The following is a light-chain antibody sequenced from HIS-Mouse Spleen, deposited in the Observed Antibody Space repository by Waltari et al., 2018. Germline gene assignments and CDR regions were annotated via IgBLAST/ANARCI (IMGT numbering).Light chain of an antibody. CDR2: KDR. CDR1: ALPKQY. V-gene: IGLV3-25*03. Sequence: SYELTQPPSVSVSPGQTARITCSGDALPKQYAYWYQQKPGQAPVLVIYKDRERPSGITERFSGSSSGTTVTLTISGVQAEDEADYYCQSADSSGTYVFGGGTKLTVL. J-gene: IGLJ2*01. CDR3: QSADSSGTYV.